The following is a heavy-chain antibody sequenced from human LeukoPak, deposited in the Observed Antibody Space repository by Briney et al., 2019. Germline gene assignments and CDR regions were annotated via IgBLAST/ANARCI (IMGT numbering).Heavy chain of an antibody. Sequence: GESLQISCQGSGYRFTSYWIGWVRQMPGKGLEWMGIIYPGDSDTRYSPSFQGQVTISADKSISTAYLQWSSLKASDTAMYYCARRSLTYSSGWYYFDYWGQGTLVTVSS. CDR2: IYPGDSDT. CDR3: ARRSLTYSSGWYYFDY. CDR1: GYRFTSYW. D-gene: IGHD6-19*01. J-gene: IGHJ4*02. V-gene: IGHV5-51*01.